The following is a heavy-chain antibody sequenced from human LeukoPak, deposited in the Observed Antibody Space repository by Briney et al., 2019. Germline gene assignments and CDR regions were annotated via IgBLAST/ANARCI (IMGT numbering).Heavy chain of an antibody. CDR2: INQDGSEK. CDR1: GFTFSSYA. J-gene: IGHJ4*02. Sequence: PGGSLRLSCAASGFTFSSYAMSWVRQAPGKGLEWVANINQDGSEKYYVDSVKGRFTISRDNAKNSLYLQMNSLRAEDTAVYYCARDRPAARSDYWGQGTLVTVSS. CDR3: ARDRPAARSDY. D-gene: IGHD6-6*01. V-gene: IGHV3-7*01.